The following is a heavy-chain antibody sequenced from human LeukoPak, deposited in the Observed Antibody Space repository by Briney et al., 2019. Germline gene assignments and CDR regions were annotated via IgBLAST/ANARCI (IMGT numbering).Heavy chain of an antibody. V-gene: IGHV4-59*01. J-gene: IGHJ6*02. Sequence: SETLSLTCTVSGGSISSYYGSWIRRPPGKGLECVGYIYYSGSTNYNPSLKSRVTISVDTSKNQFSLKLSSVTAADTAVYYCARDGAYNWNQNYYYGMDVWGQGTTVTVSS. CDR1: GGSISSYY. D-gene: IGHD1-20*01. CDR2: IYYSGST. CDR3: ARDGAYNWNQNYYYGMDV.